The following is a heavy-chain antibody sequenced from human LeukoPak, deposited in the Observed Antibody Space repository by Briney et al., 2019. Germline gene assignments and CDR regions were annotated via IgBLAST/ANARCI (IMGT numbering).Heavy chain of an antibody. CDR3: AKGEKGIGAAFDI. V-gene: IGHV3-53*01. CDR1: GFTVSSNY. CDR2: THIDGSI. D-gene: IGHD3-16*01. Sequence: PGGSLRLSCAASGFTVSSNYMGWVRQAPGKGLEWVSLTHIDGSIHYADSVKGRFTISRDNSENSLYLQMNTLRVEDTAVYYCAKGEKGIGAAFDIWGQGTIVTVSS. J-gene: IGHJ3*02.